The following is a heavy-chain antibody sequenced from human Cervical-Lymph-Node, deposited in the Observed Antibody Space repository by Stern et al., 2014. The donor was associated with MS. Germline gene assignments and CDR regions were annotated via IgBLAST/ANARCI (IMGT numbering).Heavy chain of an antibody. J-gene: IGHJ4*02. Sequence: QVQLVQSGPGLVKPSGTLSLTCAVSGGSISSSDWWSWVRQPPGKGLEWIGEIYLGGNTNYNPSLKSRVTISIDKSNNQFSLRLSSVTAADTAVYYCARGELAEGFDSWGQGTLVTVSS. CDR1: GGSISSSDW. D-gene: IGHD6-6*01. CDR2: IYLGGNT. CDR3: ARGELAEGFDS. V-gene: IGHV4-4*02.